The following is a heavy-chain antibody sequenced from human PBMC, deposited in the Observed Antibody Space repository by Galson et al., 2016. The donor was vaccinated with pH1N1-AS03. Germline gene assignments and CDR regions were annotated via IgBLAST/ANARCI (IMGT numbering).Heavy chain of an antibody. CDR2: ISYDENYK. V-gene: IGHV3-30*18. J-gene: IGHJ4*02. Sequence: SLRLSCAASGFTFSKYAMSRVRQAPGKGLEWVAVISYDENYKYYADSLKGRFTISRDNSKNTLYLQMNSLRAEDTAVYYCAKDLEDYYESSGYFDYWGRGTLVTVSS. CDR1: GFTFSKYA. D-gene: IGHD3-22*01. CDR3: AKDLEDYYESSGYFDY.